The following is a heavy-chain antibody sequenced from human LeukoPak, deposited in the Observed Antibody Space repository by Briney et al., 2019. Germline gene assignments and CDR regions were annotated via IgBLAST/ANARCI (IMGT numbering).Heavy chain of an antibody. CDR2: IYYSGST. CDR1: GGSISSSSYY. V-gene: IGHV4-39*01. CDR3: AISLEMATIDY. Sequence: PSETLSLTCTVSGGSISSSSYYWGWIRQPPGKGLEWIGSIYYSGSTYYNPSLKSRVTISVDTSKNQFSLKLSSVTAADTAVYYCAISLEMATIDYWGQGTLVTVSS. D-gene: IGHD5-24*01. J-gene: IGHJ4*02.